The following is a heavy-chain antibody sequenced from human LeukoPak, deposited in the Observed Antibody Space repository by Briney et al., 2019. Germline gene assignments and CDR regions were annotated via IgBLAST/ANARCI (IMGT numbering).Heavy chain of an antibody. V-gene: IGHV3-21*01. Sequence: GGSLRLSCAASGFTFSSYSMNWVRQAPGKGLEWVSSISSGSTYMYYADSVKGRFTISRDNAQNSMYLQMDSLRAEDTAVYYCGRVGGRSKAAKGDAFDIWGQGTMVTVPS. J-gene: IGHJ3*02. CDR3: GRVGGRSKAAKGDAFDI. CDR2: ISSGSTYM. CDR1: GFTFSSYS. D-gene: IGHD6-6*01.